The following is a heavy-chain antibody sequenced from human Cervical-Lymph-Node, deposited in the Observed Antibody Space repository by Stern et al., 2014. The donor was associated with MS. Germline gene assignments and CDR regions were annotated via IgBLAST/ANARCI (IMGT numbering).Heavy chain of an antibody. CDR1: GYSFTANW. Sequence: EVQLVESGAEVKKPGESLKISCKGSGYSFTANWIAWVRQMPGKGLEWLSSLFPVHSYPRYTPSFQGQVTISADKSISTSYLQWSILKALDTAMYYCARDYGDYAFDYWGQGTLVTVSS. D-gene: IGHD4-17*01. V-gene: IGHV5-51*01. CDR2: LFPVHSYP. J-gene: IGHJ4*02. CDR3: ARDYGDYAFDY.